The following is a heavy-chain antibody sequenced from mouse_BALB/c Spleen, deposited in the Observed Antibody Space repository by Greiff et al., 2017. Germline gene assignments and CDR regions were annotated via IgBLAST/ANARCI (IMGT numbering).Heavy chain of an antibody. CDR3: ARSPISYYAMDY. J-gene: IGHJ4*01. D-gene: IGHD1-1*01. CDR1: GYSFTGYY. CDR2: INPYNGAT. V-gene: IGHV1-31*01. Sequence: EVQLKQSGPELVKPGASVKISCKASGYSFTGYYMHWVKQSHVKSLEWIGRINPYNGATSYNQNFKDKASLTVDKSSSTAYMELHSLTSEDSAVYYCARSPISYYAMDYWGQGTSVTVSS.